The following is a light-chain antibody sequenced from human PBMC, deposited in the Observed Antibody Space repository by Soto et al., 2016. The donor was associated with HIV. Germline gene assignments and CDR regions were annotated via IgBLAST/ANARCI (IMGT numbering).Light chain of an antibody. J-gene: IGKJ4*01. CDR3: QQANSFPLT. CDR1: QGMSSY. CDR2: AAS. Sequence: DIQLTQSPSFVSASVGDRVTITCRASQGMSSYLAWYQQKPGKAPELLIYAASTLQSGVPSRFSGSGSGTDFTLTISSLQPEDFATYYCQQANSFPLTFGGGTKVEIK. V-gene: IGKV1-12*01.